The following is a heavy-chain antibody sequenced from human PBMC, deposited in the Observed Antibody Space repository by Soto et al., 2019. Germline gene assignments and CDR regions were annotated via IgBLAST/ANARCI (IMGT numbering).Heavy chain of an antibody. Sequence: ASVKVSCKASGYIFTPYGIHWVRQAPGQRLEWMGWINAVNGNTKYSQKFQGRVTITRDTSASTAYMELSSLRFEDTAVYYCAIVGATLNWFDPWGQGTLVTVSS. CDR2: INAVNGNT. V-gene: IGHV1-3*01. CDR1: GYIFTPYG. J-gene: IGHJ5*02. D-gene: IGHD1-26*01. CDR3: AIVGATLNWFDP.